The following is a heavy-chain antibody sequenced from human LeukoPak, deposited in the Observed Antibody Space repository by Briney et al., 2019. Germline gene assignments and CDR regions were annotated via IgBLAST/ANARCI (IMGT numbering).Heavy chain of an antibody. CDR2: ISGSGGDT. J-gene: IGHJ4*02. CDR3: AKGPNDSSNYLFEY. CDR1: GFTFCSHA. D-gene: IGHD4-11*01. Sequence: GGSLRLSCAAPGFTFCSHAMSCVRAAPGKGRECVSVISGSGGDTYYADSVKGLFTISRDNSKNTLYVQMNSLGAEDTAVYYCAKGPNDSSNYLFEYWGQGTLVTVSS. V-gene: IGHV3-23*01.